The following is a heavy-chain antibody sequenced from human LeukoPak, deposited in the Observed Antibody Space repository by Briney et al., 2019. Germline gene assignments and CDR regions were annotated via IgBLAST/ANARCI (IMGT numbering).Heavy chain of an antibody. CDR1: GFTFSSYA. Sequence: GSLRLSCAASGFTFSSYAMSWIRQPPGKGLEWIGEISHSGSSNYNPSLKSRVTMSVDMSKNQFSLKLSSVTAADTAVYFCARLPYYLDSSGYYLYYFDNWGQGTPVAVSS. CDR2: ISHSGSS. V-gene: IGHV4-34*01. CDR3: ARLPYYLDSSGYYLYYFDN. J-gene: IGHJ4*02. D-gene: IGHD3-22*01.